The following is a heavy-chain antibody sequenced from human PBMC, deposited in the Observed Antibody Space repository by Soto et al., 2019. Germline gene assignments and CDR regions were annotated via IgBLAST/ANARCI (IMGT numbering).Heavy chain of an antibody. Sequence: GGSLRLSCAGSGCRFSDYAIGWVRHSPGKGLEWVSFISDGGRSTYYTDSVKGRFTISRDNSKNTVYLQLQGLRAEDTAIYFCARTFDFWDPYSPFEHWGQGTRVTVSS. D-gene: IGHD3-3*01. CDR3: ARTFDFWDPYSPFEH. CDR1: GCRFSDYA. CDR2: ISDGGRST. J-gene: IGHJ4*02. V-gene: IGHV3-23*01.